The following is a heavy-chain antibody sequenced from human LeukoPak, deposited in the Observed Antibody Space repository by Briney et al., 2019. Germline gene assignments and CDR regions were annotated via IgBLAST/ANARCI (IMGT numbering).Heavy chain of an antibody. CDR2: INHSEAT. V-gene: IGHV4-34*01. Sequence: SETLSLTCAVYGGSFSGYYWSWIRQPPGKGLEWIGEINHSEATNYYPSLKSRVTISVDTFKNQFSLKLSSVTAADTAVYSCARAPYGDYTYYAMDVWGQGTTVTVS. CDR1: GGSFSGYY. D-gene: IGHD4-17*01. J-gene: IGHJ6*02. CDR3: ARAPYGDYTYYAMDV.